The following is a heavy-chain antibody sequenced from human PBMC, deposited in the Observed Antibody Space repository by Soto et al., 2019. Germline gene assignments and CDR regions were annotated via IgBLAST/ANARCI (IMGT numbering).Heavy chain of an antibody. CDR2: IYYSGST. CDR1: GGSISSYY. V-gene: IGHV4-59*01. Sequence: PSETLSLTCTVSGGSISSYYWSWIRQPPGKGLEWIGYIYYSGSTNYNPSLKSRVTISVDTSKNQFSLKLSSVTAADTAVYYCARGYDFWSGYNPDPYFDYWGQGTLVTVSS. CDR3: ARGYDFWSGYNPDPYFDY. D-gene: IGHD3-3*01. J-gene: IGHJ4*02.